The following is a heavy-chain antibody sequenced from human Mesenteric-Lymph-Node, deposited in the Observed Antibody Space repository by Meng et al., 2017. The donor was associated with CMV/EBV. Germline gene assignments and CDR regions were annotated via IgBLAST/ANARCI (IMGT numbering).Heavy chain of an antibody. J-gene: IGHJ4*02. Sequence: SVKVSCKASGCTFSNYAIRWVRQAPGQGLEWMGGIIPIFGSANYAQKFQGRVTITTDESTSTAYMELNSLRSDDTAVYYCARSHTPSDYDYRPFDDWGQGTLVTVSS. V-gene: IGHV1-69*05. CDR2: IIPIFGSA. D-gene: IGHD5-12*01. CDR3: ARSHTPSDYDYRPFDD. CDR1: GCTFSNYA.